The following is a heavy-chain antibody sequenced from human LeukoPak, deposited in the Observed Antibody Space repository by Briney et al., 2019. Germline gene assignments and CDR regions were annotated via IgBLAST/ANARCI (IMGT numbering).Heavy chain of an antibody. Sequence: PSQTLSLTCTVSGGSISSGDYYWSWIRQPPGKGLEWIGYIYYSGSTYYNPSLKSRVTISVDTTKNQYSLKLSSVTAADTAVYYCARGGYCGSTSCYYYYYYMDVWGKGTTVTVSS. D-gene: IGHD2-2*01. V-gene: IGHV4-30-4*08. CDR3: ARGGYCGSTSCYYYYYYMDV. CDR1: GGSISSGDYY. CDR2: IYYSGST. J-gene: IGHJ6*03.